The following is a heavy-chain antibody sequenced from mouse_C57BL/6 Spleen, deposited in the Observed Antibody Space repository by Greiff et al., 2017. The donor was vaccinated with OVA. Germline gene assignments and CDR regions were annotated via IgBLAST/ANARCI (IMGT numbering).Heavy chain of an antibody. Sequence: QVQLQQPGAELVKPGASVKLSCKASGYTFTSYWMHWVKQRPGQGLEWIGMIHPNSGSTNYNEKFKSKATLTVDKSSSTAYMQLSSLTSEDSAVYYCARYEAYGNYGYFDVWGTGTTVTVSS. J-gene: IGHJ1*03. V-gene: IGHV1-64*01. CDR2: IHPNSGST. D-gene: IGHD2-1*01. CDR1: GYTFTSYW. CDR3: ARYEAYGNYGYFDV.